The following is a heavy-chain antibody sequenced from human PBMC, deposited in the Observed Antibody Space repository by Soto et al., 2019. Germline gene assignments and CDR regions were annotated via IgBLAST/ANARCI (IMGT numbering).Heavy chain of an antibody. V-gene: IGHV2-26*01. CDR3: ARRRGAANWFSSLYYYYGMDV. D-gene: IGHD1-26*01. CDR1: GFSLSNARMG. CDR2: IFSNDEK. Sequence: SGPTLVNPTWTLRLACSVSGFSLSNARMGVSWIRQPPGKALEWLAHIFSNDEKSYSTSLKSRLTTSKDTSKSQVVLTMTNMDPVDTATYYCARRRGAANWFSSLYYYYGMDVWGQGTTVTVSS. J-gene: IGHJ6*02.